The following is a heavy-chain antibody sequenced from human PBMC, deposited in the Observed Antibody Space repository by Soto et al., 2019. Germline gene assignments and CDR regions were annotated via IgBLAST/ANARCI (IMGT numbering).Heavy chain of an antibody. CDR1: GFTFSMYR. D-gene: IGHD3-10*01. CDR3: TRGPRPSSVGTGAF. Sequence: EVQLVESGGALVQPGGSLRLSCTASGFTFSMYRMHWVRQVPGKGPEWVSRISDDGSRADYADSVKGRFTISRDNAKNTLYLEMHVLRADDTAVYYCTRGPRPSSVGTGAFWGQGTPVTVSS. CDR2: ISDDGSRA. J-gene: IGHJ4*02. V-gene: IGHV3-74*01.